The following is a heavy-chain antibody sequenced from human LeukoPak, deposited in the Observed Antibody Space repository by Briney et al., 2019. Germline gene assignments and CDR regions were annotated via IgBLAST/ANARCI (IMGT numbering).Heavy chain of an antibody. D-gene: IGHD1-1*01. CDR1: GFTFSNYW. CDR2: IKQDGSET. J-gene: IGHJ4*02. V-gene: IGHV3-7*01. CDR3: ARGDVTGTADY. Sequence: GGSLRLSCEASGFTFSNYWMTWVRQAPGKGLEWVANIKQDGSETYYADSVKGRFTLSRDNARNSLFLRMKYVGVDDTAVYYCARGDVTGTADYWGQGTQVTVSS.